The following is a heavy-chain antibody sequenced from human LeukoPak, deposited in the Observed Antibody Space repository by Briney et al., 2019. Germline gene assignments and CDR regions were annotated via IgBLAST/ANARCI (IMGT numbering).Heavy chain of an antibody. J-gene: IGHJ3*02. D-gene: IGHD2-2*02. CDR1: GFTFSSYS. CDR3: ARATYCSSTSCYKGNAFDI. CDR2: ISSSSSYI. Sequence: PGGSLRLSCAASGFTFSSYSMNWVRQAPGKGLEWVSSISSSSSYIYYADSVKGRFTISRDNAKNSLYLQMNSLRAEDTAGYYCARATYCSSTSCYKGNAFDIWGQGTMVTVSS. V-gene: IGHV3-21*01.